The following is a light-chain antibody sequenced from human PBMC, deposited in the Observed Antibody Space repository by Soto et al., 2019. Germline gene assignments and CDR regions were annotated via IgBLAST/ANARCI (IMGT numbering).Light chain of an antibody. J-gene: IGKJ1*01. CDR2: KAS. Sequence: DIQMTQSPSTLSASVGDRVXXXXRASQTISSWLAWYQQKPGKAPKLLIYKASTLKSGVPSRFSGSGSGTDFTLTISRLEPEDFAVYYYQQYGSSGTFGQGTKVDIK. V-gene: IGKV1-5*03. CDR1: QTISSW. CDR3: QQYGSSGT.